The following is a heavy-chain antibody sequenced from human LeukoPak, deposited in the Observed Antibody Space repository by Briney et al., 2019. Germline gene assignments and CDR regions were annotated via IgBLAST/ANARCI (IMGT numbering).Heavy chain of an antibody. D-gene: IGHD6-6*01. J-gene: IGHJ4*02. Sequence: GGSLRLSCAASGFTFSSYAMSWVRQAPGKGLEWVSVIYSGGSTYYADSVKGRFTISRDNSKNTLYLQMNSLRAEDTAVYYCARGTIAAFDYWGQGTLVTVSS. CDR1: GFTFSSYA. V-gene: IGHV3-53*01. CDR2: IYSGGST. CDR3: ARGTIAAFDY.